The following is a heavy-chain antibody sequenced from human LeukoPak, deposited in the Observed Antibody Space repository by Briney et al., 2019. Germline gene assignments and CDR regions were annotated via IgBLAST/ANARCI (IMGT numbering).Heavy chain of an antibody. J-gene: IGHJ4*02. Sequence: SQTPSLTCAISGDSVSSNSAAWNWIRQSPSRGLEWLGRTYYRSRWYYDYAVSVKSRITNSPDTSRNQFSLHLNSVTPEDTAVYYCAKLGGSFVDFWGQGTLVTVSS. CDR3: AKLGGSFVDF. CDR2: TYYRSRWYY. D-gene: IGHD3-10*01. CDR1: GDSVSSNSAA. V-gene: IGHV6-1*01.